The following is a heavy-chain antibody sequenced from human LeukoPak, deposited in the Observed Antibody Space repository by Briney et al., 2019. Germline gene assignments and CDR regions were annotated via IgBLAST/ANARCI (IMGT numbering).Heavy chain of an antibody. J-gene: IGHJ4*02. CDR2: IYGSGST. CDR1: GGSISLYD. CDR3: ARVRMVRGLPDQTFDY. V-gene: IGHV4-4*07. D-gene: IGHD3-10*01. Sequence: PSETLSLTCTVSGGSISLYDWSWIRQPAGKGLEWIGHIYGSGSTNYNPSLTSRLTMSVDTSNNQSSLRLSSVTAADTAVYYCARVRMVRGLPDQTFDYWGQGTLVTVSS.